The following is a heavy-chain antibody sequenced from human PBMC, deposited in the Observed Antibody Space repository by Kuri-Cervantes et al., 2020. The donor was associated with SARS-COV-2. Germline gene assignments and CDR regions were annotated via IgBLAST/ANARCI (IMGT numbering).Heavy chain of an antibody. V-gene: IGHV3-33*06. CDR2: ISYDGTNK. D-gene: IGHD5-18*01. CDR1: GFTFSSYD. J-gene: IGHJ4*02. Sequence: GESLKISCAASGFTFSSYDMHCVRQAPGKGLEWVAIISYDGTNKYYADSVKGRFTISRDNFKNTLYLQMNSLRAEDTAVYYCAKARSWIQLWFVYWGQGTLVTVSS. CDR3: AKARSWIQLWFVY.